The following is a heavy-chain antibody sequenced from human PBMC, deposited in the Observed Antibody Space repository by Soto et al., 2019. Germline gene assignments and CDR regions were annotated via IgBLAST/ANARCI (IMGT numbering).Heavy chain of an antibody. J-gene: IGHJ4*02. D-gene: IGHD6-19*01. CDR1: GYTFTSYA. CDR2: INAGNGNT. CDR3: ARGIAVPVDPDY. Sequence: QVQLVQSGAEVKKPGASVRVSCKSSGYTFTSYAMHWVRQAPGQRLEWMGWINAGNGNTKYSQKFQGRITITRDTSATTAYMELSSLRSEDTAVYYCARGIAVPVDPDYWGQGTLVTVSS. V-gene: IGHV1-3*01.